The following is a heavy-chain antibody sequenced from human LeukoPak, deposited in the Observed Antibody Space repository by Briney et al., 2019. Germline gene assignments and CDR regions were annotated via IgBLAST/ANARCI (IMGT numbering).Heavy chain of an antibody. CDR2: ISAYNGNT. V-gene: IGHV1-18*01. J-gene: IGHJ3*02. Sequence: ASVKVSCKASGYTFTSYGISWVRQAPGQGLEWMGWISAYNGNTNYAQKLQGRVTMTTDTSTSTAYMELRSLRSVDTAVYYCARVPLSITMIVGDDAFDIWGQGTMVTVSS. D-gene: IGHD3-22*01. CDR1: GYTFTSYG. CDR3: ARVPLSITMIVGDDAFDI.